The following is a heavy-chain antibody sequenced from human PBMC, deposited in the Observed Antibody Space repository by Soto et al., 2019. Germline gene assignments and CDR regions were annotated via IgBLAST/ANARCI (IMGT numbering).Heavy chain of an antibody. CDR1: GFTVSSNY. CDR3: ARARRSSTYYYYGMDV. J-gene: IGHJ6*02. V-gene: IGHV3-53*02. CDR2: IYSGGST. D-gene: IGHD3-10*01. Sequence: EVQLVETGGGLIQPGGSLRLSCAASGFTVSSNYMSWVRQAPGKGLEWVSVIYSGGSTYYAVSVKGRFTISRDNSKNTLYLQMTSLRAEDTAVDYCARARRSSTYYYYGMDVWGQGTTVTVSS.